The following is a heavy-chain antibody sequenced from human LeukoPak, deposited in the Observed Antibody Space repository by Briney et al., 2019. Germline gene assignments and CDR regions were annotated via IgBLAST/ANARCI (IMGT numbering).Heavy chain of an antibody. CDR1: GFSFSSNT. Sequence: QPGGSLRLSRAGSGFSFSSNTMSWVRQAPGRGLEWVSGISWNSGSIGYADSVKGRFTISRDNAKNSLYLQMNSLRAEDTALYYCAKDIGSGSYYRDAFDIWGQGTMVTVSS. J-gene: IGHJ3*02. CDR3: AKDIGSGSYYRDAFDI. V-gene: IGHV3-9*01. D-gene: IGHD1-26*01. CDR2: ISWNSGSI.